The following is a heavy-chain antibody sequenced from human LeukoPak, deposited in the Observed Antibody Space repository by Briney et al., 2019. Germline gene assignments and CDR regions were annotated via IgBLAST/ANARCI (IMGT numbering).Heavy chain of an antibody. Sequence: GGSLRLSCAASGLTFSSYAMSWVRQAPGKGLEWVSGIINSGGSTYYADSVKGRFTISRDNSKSTLYLQMNSLRAEDTAVYYCAKAGRGSYGDWGQGTLVTVSS. J-gene: IGHJ1*01. CDR3: AKAGRGSYGD. D-gene: IGHD1-26*01. V-gene: IGHV3-23*01. CDR2: IINSGGST. CDR1: GLTFSSYA.